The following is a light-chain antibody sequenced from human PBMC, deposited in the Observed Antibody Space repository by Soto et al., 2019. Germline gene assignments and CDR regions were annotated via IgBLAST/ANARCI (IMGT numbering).Light chain of an antibody. CDR3: NSCTRSRTYV. V-gene: IGLV2-14*03. Sequence: QSALTQPASVSGSPGQSITISCTGTGSDVGGYNYVSWYQQHPGKAPKLVIYDVTNRPSGVSNRFSGSKSGNTASLTMSGLQAEDESDYCCNSCTRSRTYVFGTGTKLTVL. CDR1: GSDVGGYNY. J-gene: IGLJ1*01. CDR2: DVT.